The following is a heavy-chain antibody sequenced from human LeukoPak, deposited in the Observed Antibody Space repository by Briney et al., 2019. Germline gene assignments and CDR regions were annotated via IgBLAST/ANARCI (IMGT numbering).Heavy chain of an antibody. D-gene: IGHD3-22*01. CDR2: INSDGSST. V-gene: IGHV3-74*01. J-gene: IGHJ3*02. Sequence: PGGSLRLSCAASGFTFSSYWMHWVRQAPVKGLVWVSRINSDGSSTSYADSVKGRFTISRDNAKNALYLQMNSLRAEDTAVYYCARDWRNYYDTRDIWGQGTMVTVSS. CDR3: ARDWRNYYDTRDI. CDR1: GFTFSSYW.